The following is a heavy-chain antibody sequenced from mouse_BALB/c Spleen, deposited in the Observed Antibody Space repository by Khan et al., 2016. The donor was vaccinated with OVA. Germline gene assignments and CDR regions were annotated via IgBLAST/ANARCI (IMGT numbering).Heavy chain of an antibody. J-gene: IGHJ4*01. CDR2: IWGGGGT. D-gene: IGHD2-14*01. CDR1: GFSLSRYN. CDR3: ARAYYRFDGYYAMDY. Sequence: VQLQESGPGLVAPSQSLSITCSVSGFSLSRYNIHWVRQPPGKGLEWLGMIWGGGGTDYNSTLKSRLIISKDNSESQVFLKMNSLQTDDTAMYYCARAYYRFDGYYAMDYWGQGTSVTISS. V-gene: IGHV2-6-4*01.